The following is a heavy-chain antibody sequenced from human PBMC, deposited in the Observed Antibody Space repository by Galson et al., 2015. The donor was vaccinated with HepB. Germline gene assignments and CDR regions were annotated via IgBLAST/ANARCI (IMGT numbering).Heavy chain of an antibody. J-gene: IGHJ4*02. CDR2: INSDGSTT. CDR1: GFSFSNYW. D-gene: IGHD4-23*01. V-gene: IGHV3-74*01. CDR3: TSTMVTQFDY. Sequence: SLRLSCAASGFSFSNYWMHWVRQTPGKGLVWVSRINSDGSTTGYADSVKGRFTISRDNAKNTLYPQMNTLTVEDTAMYYCTSTMVTQFDYWGQGALLTVSS.